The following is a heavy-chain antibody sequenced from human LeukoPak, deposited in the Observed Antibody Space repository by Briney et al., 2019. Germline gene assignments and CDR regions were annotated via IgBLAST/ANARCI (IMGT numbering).Heavy chain of an antibody. CDR2: ISGSGGST. D-gene: IGHD6-6*01. CDR3: AKDLLVEYSSSLGGDY. Sequence: GGSLRLSCAASGFTFSSYAMSWVRQAPGKGLEWVSAISGSGGSTYYADSVKGRFTISRDNSKNTLYLQMSSLRAEDTAVYYCAKDLLVEYSSSLGGDYWGQGTLVTVSS. J-gene: IGHJ4*02. V-gene: IGHV3-23*01. CDR1: GFTFSSYA.